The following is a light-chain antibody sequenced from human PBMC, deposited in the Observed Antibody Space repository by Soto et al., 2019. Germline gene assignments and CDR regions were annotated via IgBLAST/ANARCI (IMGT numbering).Light chain of an antibody. CDR1: SGSVSTANN. CDR3: ALFMGNGISG. V-gene: IGLV8-61*01. CDR2: STS. Sequence: QAVVTHASSFSVSPGGTVTLTCGLISGSVSTANNPNWYQQTPGQAPRTLIYSTSTRSSGVPDRFSGSILGNKAALTITGAQAADESAYYCALFMGNGISGFGTGTKLTVL. J-gene: IGLJ1*01.